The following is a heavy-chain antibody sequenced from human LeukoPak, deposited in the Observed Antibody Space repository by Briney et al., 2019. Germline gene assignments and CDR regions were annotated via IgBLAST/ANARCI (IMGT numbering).Heavy chain of an antibody. Sequence: ASVKVSCKASGYTFTSYDTNWVRQATGQGLEWMGWMNPNSGNTGYAQKFQGRVTITRNTSISTAYMELSSLRSEDTAVYYCARDSSGYYHFDYWGQGTLVTVSS. V-gene: IGHV1-8*03. CDR1: GYTFTSYD. CDR2: MNPNSGNT. CDR3: ARDSSGYYHFDY. J-gene: IGHJ4*02. D-gene: IGHD3-22*01.